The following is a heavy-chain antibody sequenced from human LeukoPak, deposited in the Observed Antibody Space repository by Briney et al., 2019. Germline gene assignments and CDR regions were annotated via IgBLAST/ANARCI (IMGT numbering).Heavy chain of an antibody. CDR2: ISYDGTNK. D-gene: IGHD2-21*01. Sequence: GGSLRLSCAASGFTFSSYTMHWVRQAPGKGLEWVAVISYDGTNKYHADSVKGRFTISRDNSQNTLYLQMNNLRADDTAVYYCARDVVPYYYYHMDVWGKGTTVTVSS. CDR1: GFTFSSYT. CDR3: ARDVVPYYYYHMDV. V-gene: IGHV3-30*04. J-gene: IGHJ6*03.